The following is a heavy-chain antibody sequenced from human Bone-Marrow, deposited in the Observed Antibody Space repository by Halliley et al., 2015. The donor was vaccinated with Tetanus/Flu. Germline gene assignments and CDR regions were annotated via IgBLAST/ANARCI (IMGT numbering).Heavy chain of an antibody. CDR1: GGSIGTYY. Sequence: LRLSCTVSGGSIGTYYWSWIRQSPEKGLEWLGYVYYTGYTDYSPSLKSRVAISLDTSKNQFSLRLTSVTAADSAIYYCAREWYYSENRGFFIDFGGQGTRVPVSS. J-gene: IGHJ4*02. CDR2: VYYTGYT. CDR3: AREWYYSENRGFFIDF. V-gene: IGHV4-59*01. D-gene: IGHD3-16*01.